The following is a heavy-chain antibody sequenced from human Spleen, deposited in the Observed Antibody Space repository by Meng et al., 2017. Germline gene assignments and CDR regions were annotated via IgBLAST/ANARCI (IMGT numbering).Heavy chain of an antibody. D-gene: IGHD4-11*01. CDR1: GYTFSPYP. Sequence: QVHLLQSGAEVKKPGASVKVSCKASGYTFSPYPIHWVRQAPGQGLEWMGWINPGNGNTKYSQKFQGRVTITRDTAASTAYMELHSLGYEDTAVYYCARIQSWGQGTLVTVSS. CDR2: INPGNGNT. CDR3: ARIQS. V-gene: IGHV1-3*01. J-gene: IGHJ5*02.